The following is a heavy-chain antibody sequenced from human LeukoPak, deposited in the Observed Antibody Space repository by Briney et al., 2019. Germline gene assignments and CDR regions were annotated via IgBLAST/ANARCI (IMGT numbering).Heavy chain of an antibody. CDR1: GGTFSSYA. D-gene: IGHD4-23*01. CDR3: ARGWLADTTVVTPYNY. V-gene: IGHV1-69*13. Sequence: SVKVSCRASGGTFSSYAISWVRQAPGQGLEWMGGITPMFGTSKHAQKFQGRVTITAVESLRTVYMELSSLRSEDTAVYYCARGWLADTTVVTPYNYWGQGTLVTVSS. J-gene: IGHJ4*02. CDR2: ITPMFGTS.